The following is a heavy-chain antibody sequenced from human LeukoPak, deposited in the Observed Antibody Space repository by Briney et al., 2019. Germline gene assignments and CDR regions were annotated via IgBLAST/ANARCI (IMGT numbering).Heavy chain of an antibody. V-gene: IGHV1-18*01. CDR3: AVDLDCSSTSCHQSFDI. D-gene: IGHD2-2*01. CDR2: ISAYNGNT. CDR1: GYTFTSYG. Sequence: ASVKVSCKASGYTFTSYGISWVRQAPGQGLEWMGWISAYNGNTNYAQKFQGRVTITTDESTSTAYMELSSLRSEDTAVYYCAVDLDCSSTSCHQSFDIWGQGTMVTVSS. J-gene: IGHJ3*02.